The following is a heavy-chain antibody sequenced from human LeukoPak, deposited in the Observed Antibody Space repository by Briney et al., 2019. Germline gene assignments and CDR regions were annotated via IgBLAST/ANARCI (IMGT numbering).Heavy chain of an antibody. J-gene: IGHJ4*02. CDR2: ILGSGGSK. CDR3: AKWGDYDVLTGYYVPDY. CDR1: GFTFSNYA. V-gene: IGHV3-23*01. Sequence: PGGSLRLSCAASGFTFSNYAMSWVRQAPGKGLEWVSAILGSGGSKYYADSVKGRFTVSRDNSKSTLYLQMNSLRAEDTALYYCAKWGDYDVLTGYYVPDYWGERTLVTVSS. D-gene: IGHD3-9*01.